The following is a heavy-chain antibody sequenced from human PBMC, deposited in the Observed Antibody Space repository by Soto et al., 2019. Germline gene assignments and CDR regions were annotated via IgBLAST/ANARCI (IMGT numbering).Heavy chain of an antibody. CDR3: AKGGYDSSGHSLYQFDS. D-gene: IGHD3-22*01. CDR1: GLTLSSCA. J-gene: IGHJ4*02. V-gene: IGHV3-23*01. CDR2: ISGGGGNT. Sequence: EVQLLESGGGLVQPGGSLRLSCAASGLTLSSCAMRWVRQAPGKGLEWVSTISGGGGNTYYADSVKGRFTISRDNSKSTLYLQMNSLRAEDTAVYYCAKGGYDSSGHSLYQFDSWGQGTLFTVSS.